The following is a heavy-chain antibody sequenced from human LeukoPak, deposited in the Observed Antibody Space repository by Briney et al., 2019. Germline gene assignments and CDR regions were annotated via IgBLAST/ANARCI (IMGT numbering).Heavy chain of an antibody. CDR1: GGSISSYY. CDR2: IYTSGST. Sequence: SETLSLTCTVSGGSISSYYWSWIRQPAGKGLEWIGRIYTSGSTNYNPSLKSRVTMSVDTSKNQFSLKLSSVTAADTAVYYCARDKRGGSGYYYSFDYWGQGTLVTASS. CDR3: ARDKRGGSGYYYSFDY. V-gene: IGHV4-4*07. J-gene: IGHJ4*02. D-gene: IGHD3-22*01.